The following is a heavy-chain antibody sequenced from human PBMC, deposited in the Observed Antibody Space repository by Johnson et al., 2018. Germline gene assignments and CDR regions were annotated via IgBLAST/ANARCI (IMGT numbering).Heavy chain of an antibody. CDR1: GMTFSSYS. CDR2: ISSSSSDI. J-gene: IGHJ6*03. V-gene: IGHV3-48*01. CDR3: ARDYQYYYLDV. Sequence: EVQLVESGGGLVQPGGSLRLSCVASGMTFSSYSMNWVRQAPGKGLEWVSYISSSSSDINYADSVKGRFTISRDNAKNSLYLQMNSLRAEDTAVYYCARDYQYYYLDVWGKGTTVSVSS.